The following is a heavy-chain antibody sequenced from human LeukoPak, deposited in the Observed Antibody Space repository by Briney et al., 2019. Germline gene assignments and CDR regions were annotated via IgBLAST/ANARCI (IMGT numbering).Heavy chain of an antibody. CDR3: ARRAICGGDCYTDY. V-gene: IGHV4-59*08. D-gene: IGHD2-21*02. J-gene: IGHJ4*02. Sequence: SETLSLTCTVSGGSLSSYYWSWIRQPPGKGLEWIGYIYYSGSTNYNSSLKSRVTISVDTSKNQFSLKLSSVTAADTAVYYCARRAICGGDCYTDYWGQGTLVTVSS. CDR2: IYYSGST. CDR1: GGSLSSYY.